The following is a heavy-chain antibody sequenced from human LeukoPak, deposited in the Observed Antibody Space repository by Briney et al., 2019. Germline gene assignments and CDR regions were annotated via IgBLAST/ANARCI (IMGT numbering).Heavy chain of an antibody. CDR3: ARSSGWLGGDY. Sequence: SETLSLTCTVSGGSISSYYWSWIRQPPGKGLEGIGDIYYSGSTNYNPSLKSRVTISVDTSKNQFSLKLSSVTAADTAVYYCARSSGWLGGDYWGQGTLVTVSS. D-gene: IGHD5-12*01. CDR2: IYYSGST. CDR1: GGSISSYY. V-gene: IGHV4-59*01. J-gene: IGHJ4*02.